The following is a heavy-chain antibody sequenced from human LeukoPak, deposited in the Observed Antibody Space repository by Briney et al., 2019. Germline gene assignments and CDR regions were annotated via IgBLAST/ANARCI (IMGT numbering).Heavy chain of an antibody. CDR2: IYHSGST. V-gene: IGHV4-38-2*02. CDR3: ASGNYFDY. J-gene: IGHJ4*02. D-gene: IGHD1-1*01. Sequence: PSETLSLTCTVYGYSLSSGYYWGWIRQPPGKGLEWIGSIYHSGSTYYKPSLKSRVTISVDTSKNQFSLKLSSVIAADTAVYYCASGNYFDYWGQGTLVTVSS. CDR1: GYSLSSGYY.